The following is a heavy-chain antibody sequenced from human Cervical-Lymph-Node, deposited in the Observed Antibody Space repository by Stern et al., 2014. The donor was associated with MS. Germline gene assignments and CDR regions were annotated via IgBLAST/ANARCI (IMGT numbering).Heavy chain of an antibody. CDR2: ISFDGTNK. D-gene: IGHD3-22*01. CDR3: RGTYFYETTDFFDY. Sequence: VQLVESGGGVVQSGRSLRLSCAASGFIFNTYGMHWVRQAPGKGLEWVAVISFDGTNKYYADSFKDRFTISRENSKKHMDMAVNSLRAEYTAVYYCRGTYFYETTDFFDYWGQGTLVTVSS. V-gene: IGHV3-30*03. CDR1: GFIFNTYG. J-gene: IGHJ4*02.